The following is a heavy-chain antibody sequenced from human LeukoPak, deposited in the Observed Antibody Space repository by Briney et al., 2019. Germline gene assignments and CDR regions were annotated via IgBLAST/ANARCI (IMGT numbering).Heavy chain of an antibody. CDR1: GYAFTSYG. CDR3: ARDHSVVTNDVDY. Sequence: GASVKASCKASGYAFTSYGISWVRQSPGQGLEWMGWISAYNGNTNYAQKLQGRVTMTTDTSTSTAYMELRSLRSDDTAVYYCARDHSVVTNDVDYWGQGTLVTVSS. V-gene: IGHV1-18*01. J-gene: IGHJ4*02. CDR2: ISAYNGNT. D-gene: IGHD4-23*01.